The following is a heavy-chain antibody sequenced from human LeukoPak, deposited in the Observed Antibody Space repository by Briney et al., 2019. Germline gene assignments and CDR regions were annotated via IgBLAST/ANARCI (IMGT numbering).Heavy chain of an antibody. V-gene: IGHV1-2*02. CDR2: INPNSGGT. D-gene: IGHD3-16*02. CDR1: GYTFTGYY. J-gene: IGHJ4*02. Sequence: ASVKVSCKASGYTFTGYYMHWVRQAPGQGLEWMGWINPNSGGTNYAQKFQGRVTMTRDTSISTAYMELSRLRSEDTAVYYCARDRLIGGVIVIDGGWGQGTLVTVSS. CDR3: ARDRLIGGVIVIDGG.